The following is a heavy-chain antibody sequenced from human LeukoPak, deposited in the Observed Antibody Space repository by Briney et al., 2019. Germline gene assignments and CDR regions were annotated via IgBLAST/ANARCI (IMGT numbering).Heavy chain of an antibody. J-gene: IGHJ5*02. Sequence: GGSLRLSCAASGFTFSTYSMNWVRQAPGKGLEWVAYISSTGNSIYYADSVKGRFTISRDNDKSSLFLQMNSLRAEDTAVYYCAKGGLVHRFDPWGQGTLVTVSS. V-gene: IGHV3-48*01. CDR2: ISSTGNSI. CDR3: AKGGLVHRFDP. CDR1: GFTFSTYS.